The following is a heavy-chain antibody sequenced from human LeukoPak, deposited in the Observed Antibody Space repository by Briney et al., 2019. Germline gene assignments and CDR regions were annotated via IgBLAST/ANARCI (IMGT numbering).Heavy chain of an antibody. CDR3: ARVRGYNYDTENYYYSGMDV. CDR2: ISSSGTT. J-gene: IGHJ6*02. CDR1: GGSIRSYY. D-gene: IGHD5-18*01. V-gene: IGHV4-59*01. Sequence: PSETLSLTCTVSGGSIRSYYWSWIRQPPGRGLEWLGYISSSGTTNYNSSLKSRVSISLGTSRTHFSLNLRSVTAADTAVYYCARVRGYNYDTENYYYSGMDVWGQGTTVTVSS.